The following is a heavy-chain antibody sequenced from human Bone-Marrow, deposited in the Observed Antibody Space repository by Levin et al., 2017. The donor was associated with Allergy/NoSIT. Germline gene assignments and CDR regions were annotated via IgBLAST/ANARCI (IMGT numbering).Heavy chain of an antibody. J-gene: IGHJ6*02. CDR2: ISDSSSSI. CDR1: GFTFSNSS. D-gene: IGHD6-13*01. CDR3: ARDCPHLSYSSTWYYYYGMDV. V-gene: IGHV3-48*02. Sequence: GGSLRLSCAASGFTFSNSSMNWVRQAPGKGLEWVSYISDSSSSIFYADSVKGRFTISRDNAKNSLFLQMNSLRDEDTAVYYCARDCPHLSYSSTWYYYYGMDVWGQGTSVTVSS.